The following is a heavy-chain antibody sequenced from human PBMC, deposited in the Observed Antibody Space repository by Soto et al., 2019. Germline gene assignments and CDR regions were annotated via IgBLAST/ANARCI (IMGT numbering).Heavy chain of an antibody. J-gene: IGHJ4*02. D-gene: IGHD5-18*01. Sequence: PGGSLRLSCAASGFTFSSYSMNWVRQAPGKGLEWVSSISSSSSYIYYADSVKGRFTISRDNAKNSLYLQMNSLRAEDTAVYYCARVMNTAMPAFDYWGQGTLVTVSS. CDR3: ARVMNTAMPAFDY. CDR1: GFTFSSYS. CDR2: ISSSSSYI. V-gene: IGHV3-21*01.